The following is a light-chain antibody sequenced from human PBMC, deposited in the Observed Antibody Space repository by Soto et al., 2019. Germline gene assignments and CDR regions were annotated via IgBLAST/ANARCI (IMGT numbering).Light chain of an antibody. CDR1: QGIRND. Sequence: AIQMTQSPSSLSASVGDRVSITCRASQGIRNDLGWYQQKPGKAPKLLIYAASTLQSGVPSSFSGSGSGTDFTLTISSLQPEDFATYYCLQDYNYPWTFGQGTKVEIK. V-gene: IGKV1-6*01. J-gene: IGKJ1*01. CDR2: AAS. CDR3: LQDYNYPWT.